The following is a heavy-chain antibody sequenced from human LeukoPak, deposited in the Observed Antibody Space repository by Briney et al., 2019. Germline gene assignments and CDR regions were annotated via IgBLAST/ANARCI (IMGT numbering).Heavy chain of an antibody. J-gene: IGHJ6*03. CDR1: GGSISSYY. D-gene: IGHD5-24*01. CDR2: IYYSGST. CDR3: ARDRRDGYNYYGYMDV. V-gene: IGHV4-59*01. Sequence: SETLSLTCTVSGGSISSYYWSWIRQPPGKGLEWIGYIYYSGSTNYNPSLKSRVTISVDTSKNQFSLKLSSVTAADTAVYYCARDRRDGYNYYGYMDVWGKGTTVTISS.